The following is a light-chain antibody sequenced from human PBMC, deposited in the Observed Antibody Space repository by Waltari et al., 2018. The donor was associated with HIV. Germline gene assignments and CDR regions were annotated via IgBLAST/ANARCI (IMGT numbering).Light chain of an antibody. CDR2: EVN. J-gene: IGLJ1*01. Sequence: QSALTQPASVSGSPGQSITISCTGTSSDVGSYNLVSWYQQHSGKAPKLMIYEVNERPSGVSDRFSGSKSGNTASLTISGLQADDEADYYCCSYAGSSTFYVFGSGTKVTVL. CDR1: SSDVGSYNL. V-gene: IGLV2-23*02. CDR3: CSYAGSSTFYV.